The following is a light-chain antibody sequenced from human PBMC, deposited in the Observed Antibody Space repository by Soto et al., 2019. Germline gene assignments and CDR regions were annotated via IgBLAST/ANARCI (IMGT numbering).Light chain of an antibody. V-gene: IGKV3-15*01. CDR1: QSVGGD. CDR2: GVS. Sequence: IVVLQSPATLSVSPGEGATVSCRASQSVGGDLAWYQQQQPGQAPRLLIYGVSNRATGIPARFSGSGSGTDFTLTISSLQSEDFAVYYCLAYNNWSRWTFGQGTKVEIK. CDR3: LAYNNWSRWT. J-gene: IGKJ1*01.